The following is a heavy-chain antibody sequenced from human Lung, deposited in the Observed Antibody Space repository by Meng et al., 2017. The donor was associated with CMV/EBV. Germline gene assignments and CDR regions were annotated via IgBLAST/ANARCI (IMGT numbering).Heavy chain of an antibody. Sequence: SGPXLVKPTQTLTLTCTFSGFSLSTSGMRVSWIRQPPGQALEWLARIDWDDDKFYNTSLKARLTVPKDTSANQVVFTMTNMDPVDTATYYCARFQIGYVGAFDIXGPGXMVTVSS. V-gene: IGHV2-70D*14. D-gene: IGHD5-12*01. J-gene: IGHJ3*02. CDR1: GFSLSTSGMR. CDR2: IDWDDDK. CDR3: ARFQIGYVGAFDI.